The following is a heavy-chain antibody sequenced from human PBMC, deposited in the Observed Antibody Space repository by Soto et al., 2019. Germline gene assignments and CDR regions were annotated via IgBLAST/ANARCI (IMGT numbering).Heavy chain of an antibody. V-gene: IGHV5-51*01. D-gene: IGHD3-3*01. CDR2: IYPGDSDT. CDR1: GYSFTSYW. Sequence: GDSLKISCKGSGYSFTSYWIGWVRQMPGKGLEWMGIIYPGDSDTRYSPSFQGQVTISADKSISTAYLQWSSLKASDTAMYYCARRGAIFGVVTPYYYYGMDGWGQGATVTVYS. CDR3: ARRGAIFGVVTPYYYYGMDG. J-gene: IGHJ6*02.